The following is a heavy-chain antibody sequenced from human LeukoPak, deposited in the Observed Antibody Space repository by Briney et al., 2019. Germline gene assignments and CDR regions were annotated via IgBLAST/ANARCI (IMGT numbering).Heavy chain of an antibody. CDR3: ARVGYCSSTSCWSDAFDI. CDR1: GYTFTSYG. CDR2: ISAYNGNT. D-gene: IGHD2-2*01. Sequence: ASVKVSCKASGYTFTSYGISWVRQAPGQGLEWMGWISAYNGNTNYAQKLQGRVTMPTDTSTSTAYMELRSLRSDDTAVYYCARVGYCSSTSCWSDAFDIWGQGTMVTVSS. J-gene: IGHJ3*02. V-gene: IGHV1-18*01.